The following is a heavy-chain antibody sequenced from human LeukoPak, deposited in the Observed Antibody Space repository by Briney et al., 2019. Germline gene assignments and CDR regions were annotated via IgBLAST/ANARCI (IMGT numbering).Heavy chain of an antibody. Sequence: ASVKVPCKASGGTFSSYAISWVRQAPGQGLEWMGGIIPIFGTANYAQKFQGRVTITADESTSTAYMELSSLRSEDTAVYYCASSTRHYDILTGYPYYYYMDVWGKGTTVTVSS. J-gene: IGHJ6*03. D-gene: IGHD3-9*01. CDR3: ASSTRHYDILTGYPYYYYMDV. CDR1: GGTFSSYA. V-gene: IGHV1-69*13. CDR2: IIPIFGTA.